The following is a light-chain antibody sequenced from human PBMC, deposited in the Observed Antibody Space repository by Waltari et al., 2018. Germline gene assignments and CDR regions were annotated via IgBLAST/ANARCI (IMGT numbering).Light chain of an antibody. J-gene: IGLJ2*01. CDR1: SSDVWDYNL. CDR2: EVS. Sequence: QSALTQPASVSASPGQSITISCNGTSSDVWDYNLVSRYQQHPAKAPKLLIFEVSKRPTGVSNRFSASKSGNTASMTISGLQAEDEATYHCCSYAGTNTWVFGGGTKVTVL. V-gene: IGLV2-23*02. CDR3: CSYAGTNTWV.